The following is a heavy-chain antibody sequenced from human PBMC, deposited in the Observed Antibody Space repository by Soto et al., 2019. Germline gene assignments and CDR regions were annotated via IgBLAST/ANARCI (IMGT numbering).Heavy chain of an antibody. CDR1: GGSISSGGYS. D-gene: IGHD2-15*01. Sequence: SETLSLTCAVSGGSISSGGYSWSWIRQPPGKGLEWIGYIYHSGSTYYNPSLKSRVTISVDRSKNQFSLKLSSATAADTAVYYCARGYCSGGSCSPFDYWGQGTLVTVYS. J-gene: IGHJ4*02. CDR3: ARGYCSGGSCSPFDY. CDR2: IYHSGST. V-gene: IGHV4-30-2*01.